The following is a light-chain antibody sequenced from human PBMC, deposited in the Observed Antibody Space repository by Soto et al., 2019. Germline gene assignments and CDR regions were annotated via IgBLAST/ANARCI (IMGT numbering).Light chain of an antibody. CDR3: SYNTSSKLV. Sequence: QSALTQPASVSGSPGQSITISCTGTSSDVGGYNYVSWYQQHPGKAPKLMIYEVSNRPSGVSNRFSGSKSGNTASLTISVLHAEDEADYYCSYNTSSKLVFGGGTKLTVL. CDR2: EVS. V-gene: IGLV2-14*01. CDR1: SSDVGGYNY. J-gene: IGLJ2*01.